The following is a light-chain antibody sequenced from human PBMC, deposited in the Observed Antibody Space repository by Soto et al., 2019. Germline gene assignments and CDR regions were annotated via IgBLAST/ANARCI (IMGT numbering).Light chain of an antibody. CDR1: SSDVGSYNL. CDR2: EDS. V-gene: IGLV2-23*01. CDR3: WSYAGSSTWV. Sequence: QSVLTQPASVSGSPGQSITISCTGTSSDVGSYNLVSWYQHHPGKAPKLMMYEDSKRPSGVSNRFSGFKSGNTASLTISGLQAEDEADYYCWSYAGSSTWVFGGGTKLTVL. J-gene: IGLJ2*01.